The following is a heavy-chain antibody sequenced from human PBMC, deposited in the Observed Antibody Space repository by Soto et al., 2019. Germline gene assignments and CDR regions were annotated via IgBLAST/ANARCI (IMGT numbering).Heavy chain of an antibody. CDR2: TYYRSKWYN. V-gene: IGHV6-1*01. CDR1: GDSVSSNSAA. D-gene: IGHD6-13*01. Sequence: SQTLSLTFAISGDSVSSNSAAWNWIRQSPSRGLEWLGRTYYRSKWYNDYAVSVKSRITINPDTSKNQFSLQLNSVTPEDTAVYYCAREQLDSIAAAGTIGLGYWGQGTLVTVSS. CDR3: AREQLDSIAAAGTIGLGY. J-gene: IGHJ4*02.